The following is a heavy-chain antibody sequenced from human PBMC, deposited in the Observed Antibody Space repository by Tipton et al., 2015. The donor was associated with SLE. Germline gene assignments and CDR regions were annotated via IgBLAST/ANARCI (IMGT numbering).Heavy chain of an antibody. D-gene: IGHD3-9*01. CDR2: IGTAGNT. CDR3: ARTHYDILTGYWGSMDV. V-gene: IGHV3-13*04. CDR1: GFTFSSYD. Sequence: SLRLSCAASGFTFSSYDMHWVRQATGKGLEWVSAIGTAGNTYYPGSVKGRFTISRENAKNSLYLQMNSLRAGDTAVYYCARTHYDILTGYWGSMDVWGQGTTVTVSS. J-gene: IGHJ6*02.